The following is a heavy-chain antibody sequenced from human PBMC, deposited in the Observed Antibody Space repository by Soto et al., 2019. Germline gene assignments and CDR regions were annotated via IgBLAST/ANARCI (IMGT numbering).Heavy chain of an antibody. CDR2: IYYSGST. CDR3: ARHPRYYDFWSAYPQFYYGMDV. V-gene: IGHV4-39*01. D-gene: IGHD3-3*01. CDR1: GGSISSSSYY. J-gene: IGHJ6*02. Sequence: SETLSLTCTVSGGSISSSSYYWGWIRQPPGKGLEWIGSIYYSGSTYYNPSLKSRVTISVDTSKNQFSLKLTSVTAADTAVYYCARHPRYYDFWSAYPQFYYGMDVWGQGTTVT.